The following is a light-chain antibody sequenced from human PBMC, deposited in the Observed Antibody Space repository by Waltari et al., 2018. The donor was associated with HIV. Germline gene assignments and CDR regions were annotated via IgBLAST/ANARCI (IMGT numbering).Light chain of an antibody. V-gene: IGLV2-11*01. Sequence: QSALTQPRSVSGSPGQSVTISCTGTSSDVGDYNYVSWYQQHPGKAPKLMIFDVNKRPSGVPDRVSGSKSGNTASLTISGLQAEDEADYYCCSYADKYTWVFGGGTKLTVL. CDR1: SSDVGDYNY. CDR3: CSYADKYTWV. J-gene: IGLJ3*02. CDR2: DVN.